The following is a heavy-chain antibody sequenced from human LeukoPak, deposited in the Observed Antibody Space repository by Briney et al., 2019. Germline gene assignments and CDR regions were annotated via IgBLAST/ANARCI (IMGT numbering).Heavy chain of an antibody. CDR1: GGTFSIYA. CDR3: ARTYYYDSSGYYNWFDP. V-gene: IGHV1-69*04. D-gene: IGHD3-22*01. Sequence: SVKVSCKASGGTFSIYAISWVRQAPGQGLEWMGRIIPILGIANYAQKFQGRVTITADKSTSTAYMELSSLRSEDTAVYYCARTYYYDSSGYYNWFDPWGQGTLVTVSS. CDR2: IIPILGIA. J-gene: IGHJ5*02.